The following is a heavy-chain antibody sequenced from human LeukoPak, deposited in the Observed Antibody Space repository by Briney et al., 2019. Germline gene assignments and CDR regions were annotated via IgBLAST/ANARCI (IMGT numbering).Heavy chain of an antibody. Sequence: GGSLRLSCAASGFIFSDYYMTWIRQAPGKGLEWLSYIDSSGDVIYYADSVKGRFTISRDNAKNSLYLQTNSLRAEDTAVYYCAKGTHSGSWHWYAPWGQGTLVTVPS. J-gene: IGHJ5*02. CDR1: GFIFSDYY. V-gene: IGHV3-11*01. D-gene: IGHD6-13*01. CDR2: IDSSGDVI. CDR3: AKGTHSGSWHWYAP.